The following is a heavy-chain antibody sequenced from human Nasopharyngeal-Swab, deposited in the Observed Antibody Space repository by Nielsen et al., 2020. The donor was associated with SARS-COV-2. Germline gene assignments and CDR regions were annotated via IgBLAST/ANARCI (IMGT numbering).Heavy chain of an antibody. CDR1: GGAFSGFY. Sequence: SETLSLTCAVYGGAFSGFYWSWIRQSPGEGLEWIGEINPSGTTASNPSLKRRVSMSGDTSKNQVFLNLRSLTAADTALYYCARGRRERPPRYYYYGMDVWGKGTTVTVSA. V-gene: IGHV4-34*01. CDR2: INPSGTT. CDR3: ARGRRERPPRYYYYGMDV. D-gene: IGHD1-1*01. J-gene: IGHJ6*04.